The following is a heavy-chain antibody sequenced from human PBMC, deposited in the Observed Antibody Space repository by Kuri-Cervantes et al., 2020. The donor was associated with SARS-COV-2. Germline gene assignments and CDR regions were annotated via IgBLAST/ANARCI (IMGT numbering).Heavy chain of an antibody. CDR2: INHSGST. Sequence: ESLKISCAVYGGSFSGYNWSWIRQPPGKGLEWIGEINHSGSTNYNPSLKSRVTISVDTSKNQFSLKLSSVTAADTAVYYCARDQYLLLLSGYYYYGMDVWGQGTTVTVSS. V-gene: IGHV4-34*01. CDR1: GGSFSGYN. CDR3: ARDQYLLLLSGYYYYGMDV. J-gene: IGHJ6*02. D-gene: IGHD2-21*01.